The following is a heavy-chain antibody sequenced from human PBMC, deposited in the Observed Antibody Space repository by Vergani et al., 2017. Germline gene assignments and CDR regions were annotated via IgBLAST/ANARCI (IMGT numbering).Heavy chain of an antibody. V-gene: IGHV5-51*01. D-gene: IGHD5-24*01. CDR2: IYPGDSDT. CDR3: ARPVEMATITAFDY. J-gene: IGHJ4*02. Sequence: PGKGLEWMGIIYPGDSDTRYSPSFQGQVTSSADKSISTAYLQWSSLKASDTAMYYCARPVEMATITAFDYWGQGTLVTVSS.